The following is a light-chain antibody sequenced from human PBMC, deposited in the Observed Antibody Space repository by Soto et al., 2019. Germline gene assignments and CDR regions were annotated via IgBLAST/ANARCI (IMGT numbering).Light chain of an antibody. Sequence: QSVLTQPASLSGSPGQSITISCTGTRSDIGFYNYVSWYQQYPGTAPRLIIYDVTYRPTGVSDRFPGSKSGITAALTISGLQPDDEADYYCASYRQTNTFVFGTGTKVTVL. CDR3: ASYRQTNTFV. V-gene: IGLV2-14*03. J-gene: IGLJ1*01. CDR1: RSDIGFYNY. CDR2: DVT.